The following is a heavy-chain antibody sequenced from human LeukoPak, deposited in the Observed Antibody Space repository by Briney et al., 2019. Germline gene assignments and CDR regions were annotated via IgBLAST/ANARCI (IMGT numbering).Heavy chain of an antibody. V-gene: IGHV3-23*01. CDR2: ISGSGGST. D-gene: IGHD3-22*01. J-gene: IGHJ4*02. CDR1: GFTFSSYA. Sequence: PGGSLRLSCGASGFTFSSYAMSWVRQAPGKGLEWVSSISGSGGSTYYADSVKGRFTISRDNSKNTLYLQMNSLRAEDTAVYYCAKVIVVGGYYRPGFDYWGQGTLVTVSS. CDR3: AKVIVVGGYYRPGFDY.